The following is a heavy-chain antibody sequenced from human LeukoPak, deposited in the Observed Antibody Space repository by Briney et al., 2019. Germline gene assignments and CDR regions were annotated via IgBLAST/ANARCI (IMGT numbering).Heavy chain of an antibody. CDR3: ARDRAANQDWVEFDP. CDR2: IRDSGEA. Sequence: PGGSLRLSCAASGITFSKYSMNWVRQAPGKGLEWVGLIRDSGEAFYADFARGRFAISRGESENTLYLQMNSLRVEDTAVYFCARDRAANQDWVEFDPWGQGTPVIVSS. D-gene: IGHD3/OR15-3a*01. CDR1: GITFSKYS. V-gene: IGHV3-66*03. J-gene: IGHJ5*02.